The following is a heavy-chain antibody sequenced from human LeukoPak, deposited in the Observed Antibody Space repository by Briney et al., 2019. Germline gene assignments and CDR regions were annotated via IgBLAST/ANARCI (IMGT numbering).Heavy chain of an antibody. J-gene: IGHJ3*02. CDR1: GFTFSSYA. CDR3: ARDRGYGDYGDAFDI. D-gene: IGHD4-17*01. CDR2: ISYDGSNK. Sequence: GRSLRLSCAASGFTFSSYAMHWVRQAPGKGLEWVAVISYDGSNKYYADSVKGRFTISRDNSKNTLYLQMNSLRAEDTAVYYCARDRGYGDYGDAFDIWGQGTMVTVSS. V-gene: IGHV3-30-3*01.